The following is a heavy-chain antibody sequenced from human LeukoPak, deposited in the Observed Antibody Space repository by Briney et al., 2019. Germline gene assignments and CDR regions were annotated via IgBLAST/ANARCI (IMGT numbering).Heavy chain of an antibody. CDR1: GFTFSSYW. V-gene: IGHV3-7*01. CDR2: IKQDGSEK. CDR3: ARGRARMALYYYDSSGLLLHYYDY. Sequence: PGGSLRLSCAASGFTFSSYWMSWVRQAPGKGLEWVANIKQDGSEKYYVDSVKGRFTISRDNAKNSLYLQMNSLRAEDTAVYYCARGRARMALYYYDSSGLLLHYYDYWGQGTLVTVSS. J-gene: IGHJ4*02. D-gene: IGHD3-22*01.